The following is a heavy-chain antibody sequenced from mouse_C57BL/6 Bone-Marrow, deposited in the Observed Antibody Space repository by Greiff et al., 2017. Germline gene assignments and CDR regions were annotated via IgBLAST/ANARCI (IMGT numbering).Heavy chain of an antibody. J-gene: IGHJ4*01. CDR3: ARRGIAMDY. CDR2: IYPGSGST. V-gene: IGHV1-55*01. CDR1: GYTFTSYW. Sequence: QVQLKQPGAELVKPGASVKMSCKASGYTFTSYWITWVKQRPGQGLEWIGDIYPGSGSTTYNEKFKSKATLTVDTSSGTAYMQLSSLTSEDSAVYYCARRGIAMDYWGQGTSVTVSS.